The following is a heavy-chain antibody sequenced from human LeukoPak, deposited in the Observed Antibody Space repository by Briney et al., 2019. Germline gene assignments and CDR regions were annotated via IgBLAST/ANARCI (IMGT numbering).Heavy chain of an antibody. D-gene: IGHD2-2*01. CDR1: GGSISSHY. J-gene: IGHJ6*03. Sequence: TSETLSLTCTVSGGSISSHYWSWIRQPPGKGLEWIGYIYYSGSANYNPSLKSRVTISVDTSKNQFSLKLSSVTAADTAVYYCARVVPAKGYMDVWGKGTTVTVSS. CDR2: IYYSGSA. CDR3: ARVVPAKGYMDV. V-gene: IGHV4-59*11.